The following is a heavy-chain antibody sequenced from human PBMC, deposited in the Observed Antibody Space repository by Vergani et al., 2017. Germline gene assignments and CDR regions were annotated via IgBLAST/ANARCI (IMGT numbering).Heavy chain of an antibody. Sequence: QVQLVQSGAEVKKPGASVKVSCKAPGYTFTGYYMPGVRQAPGQGLEWMGWINPNSGGTKFAQKFQGRVTMTRDTSISTAYMELSRLRSDDTAVYYCERALGYMFAFGGVSANDAFDIWGQGTMVTVSS. D-gene: IGHD3-16*01. CDR2: INPNSGGT. J-gene: IGHJ3*02. V-gene: IGHV1-2*02. CDR1: GYTFTGYY. CDR3: ERALGYMFAFGGVSANDAFDI.